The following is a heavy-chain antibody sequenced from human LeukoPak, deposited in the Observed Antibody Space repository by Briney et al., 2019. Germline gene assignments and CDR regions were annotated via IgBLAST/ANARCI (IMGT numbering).Heavy chain of an antibody. D-gene: IGHD5-24*01. CDR3: AKGRIPGTTSTFNYFDY. CDR1: GFTFDDYS. Sequence: PGGSLRLSCAASGFTFDDYSMHWVRQAPGKGLEWVSLITWDATKTYYADSVRGRFTVSRDDSKNSLYLQMNSLTTEDTALYYCAKGRIPGTTSTFNYFDYWGQGTLVSVSS. CDR2: ITWDATKT. J-gene: IGHJ4*02. V-gene: IGHV3-43*01.